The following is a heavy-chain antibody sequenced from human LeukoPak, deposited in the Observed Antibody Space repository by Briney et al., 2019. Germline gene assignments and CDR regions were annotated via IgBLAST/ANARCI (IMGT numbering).Heavy chain of an antibody. V-gene: IGHV4-4*02. D-gene: IGHD3-22*01. CDR3: ATYYDSIGYRFDY. CDR1: GSSVSSNNW. CDR2: VLHSGST. Sequence: SETLSLTCTVFGSSVSSNNWWSWVRQPPGKGLEWIGEVLHSGSTNSNPSLKSRVTMSIDKSKNQYSLKLTSVTAADTAVYYCATYYDSIGYRFDYWGQGTLVTVSS. J-gene: IGHJ4*01.